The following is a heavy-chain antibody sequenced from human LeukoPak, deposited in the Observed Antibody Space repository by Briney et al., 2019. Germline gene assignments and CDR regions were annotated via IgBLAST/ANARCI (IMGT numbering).Heavy chain of an antibody. Sequence: GGTLRLSCAASGFTFSSFGMTWVRQAPGKGLEWVSAISDNGGSIFYADSVKGRFTISRDNSKNSLHLQMNSLRADDTAVYYCVKIAPDLPWGQGTLVTVS. CDR1: GFTFSSFG. CDR2: ISDNGGSI. V-gene: IGHV3-23*01. D-gene: IGHD2-21*01. J-gene: IGHJ5*02. CDR3: VKIAPDLP.